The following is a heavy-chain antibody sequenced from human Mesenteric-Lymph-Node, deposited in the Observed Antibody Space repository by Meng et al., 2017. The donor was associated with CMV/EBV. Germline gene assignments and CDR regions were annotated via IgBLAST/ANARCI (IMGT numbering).Heavy chain of an antibody. CDR1: GFPFNLYA. V-gene: IGHV3-21*06. D-gene: IGHD3-22*01. J-gene: IGHJ3*01. Sequence: GESLKISCGASGFPFNLYALHWARAAPGRGLEWVSSIDTTTSYVYYSDSVKGRFTISRGNAKNSVYLEMNSLRPEDTAIYYCARDAAQSSGYYFPDAFDVWGQGTEVTVSS. CDR3: ARDAAQSSGYYFPDAFDV. CDR2: IDTTTSYV.